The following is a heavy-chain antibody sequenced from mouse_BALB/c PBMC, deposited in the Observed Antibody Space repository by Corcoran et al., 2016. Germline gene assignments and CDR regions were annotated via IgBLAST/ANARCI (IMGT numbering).Heavy chain of an antibody. Sequence: QIQLVQAGPELKKPGETVKISCKASGYIFTNYGMNWVKQAPGKGLKWMGWINTYTGEPTYADDFKGRFAFSLETSASTAYLQINNLKNEDMATYFCARWYYYAMDYWGQGTSVTVSS. V-gene: IGHV9-1*02. J-gene: IGHJ4*01. CDR2: INTYTGEP. CDR1: GYIFTNYG. CDR3: ARWYYYAMDY.